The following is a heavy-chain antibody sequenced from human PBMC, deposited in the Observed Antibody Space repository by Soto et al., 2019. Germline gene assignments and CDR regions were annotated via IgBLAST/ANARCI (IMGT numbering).Heavy chain of an antibody. J-gene: IGHJ4*02. V-gene: IGHV5-51*01. CDR2: IYPGDSDT. Sequence: GESLKISCKGSGYSFTSYWIGWVRQMPGKGLEWMGIIYPGDSDTRYSPSFEGQVNISADKSISTAYLQWSSLKASDTAMYYCASPGGYCSSTSCSFDYWGQGTLVTAPQ. CDR3: ASPGGYCSSTSCSFDY. D-gene: IGHD2-2*01. CDR1: GYSFTSYW.